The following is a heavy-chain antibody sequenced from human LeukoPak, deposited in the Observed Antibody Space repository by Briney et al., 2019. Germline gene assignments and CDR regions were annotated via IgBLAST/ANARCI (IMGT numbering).Heavy chain of an antibody. Sequence: PETLSLTCAVSGGSFSGSYWGWIRQPAGKGLEWIGEINLRGTTNYHSSLTSRATISLDTSKYQFSVNLRSVTTAYKAVYYCARVSISLFGVVTAHFDPCGHRTLVAVSS. CDR3: ARVSISLFGVVTAHFDP. J-gene: IGHJ5*02. V-gene: IGHV4-34*01. D-gene: IGHD3-3*01. CDR2: INLRGTT. CDR1: GGSFSGSY.